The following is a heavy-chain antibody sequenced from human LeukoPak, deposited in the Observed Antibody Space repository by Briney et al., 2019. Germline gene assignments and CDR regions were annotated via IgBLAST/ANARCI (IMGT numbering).Heavy chain of an antibody. CDR3: ARERRQVVTSRDAFDI. D-gene: IGHD4-23*01. CDR1: GFTFSDYY. J-gene: IGHJ3*02. CDR2: ISSSGSTI. V-gene: IGHV3-11*01. Sequence: GGSLRLSCAASGFTFSDYYMSWIRQAPGKGLEWASYISSSGSTIYYADSVKGRFTISRDNAKNSLYLQMNSLRAEDTAVYYCARERRQVVTSRDAFDIWGQGTMVTVSS.